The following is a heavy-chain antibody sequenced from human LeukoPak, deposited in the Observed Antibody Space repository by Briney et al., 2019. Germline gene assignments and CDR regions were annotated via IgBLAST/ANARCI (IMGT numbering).Heavy chain of an antibody. CDR2: ISGSGGST. J-gene: IGHJ4*02. D-gene: IGHD3-22*01. Sequence: GGSLRLSCAGSGFTFSSYAMSWFRQAPGKGLERVSGISGSGGSTYYADSEKGRFTISRDNSKNTVYLQMNSLRAEDTAVYYCANPPLKTTMIVVVIWGQGTLVTVSS. V-gene: IGHV3-23*01. CDR3: ANPPLKTTMIVVVI. CDR1: GFTFSSYA.